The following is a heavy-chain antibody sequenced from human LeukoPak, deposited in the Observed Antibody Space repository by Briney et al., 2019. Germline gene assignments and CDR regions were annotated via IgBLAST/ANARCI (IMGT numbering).Heavy chain of an antibody. J-gene: IGHJ4*02. CDR2: IKSKTDGGTT. V-gene: IGHV3-15*01. Sequence: PGGALRLSCAASVFTFSNAWMSWVRQAPGKGLEGVGRIKSKTDGGTTDYAAPVKGRFTISRDDSKSTMYLQMNSLKTEDTAVYYCTTILEPPGKDYWGQGTLVTVSS. D-gene: IGHD3-10*01. CDR1: VFTFSNAW. CDR3: TTILEPPGKDY.